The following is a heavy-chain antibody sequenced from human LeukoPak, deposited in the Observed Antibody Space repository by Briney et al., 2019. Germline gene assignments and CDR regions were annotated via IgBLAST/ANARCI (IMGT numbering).Heavy chain of an antibody. CDR2: IYYSGST. Sequence: PSETLSLTCTVSGGSISSYCWSWIRQPPGKGLEWIGYIYYSGSTNYKPSLKSRVTISVDTSKNQFSLKLSSVTAADTAVYYCARGFFTYYYDSSGYYANWFDPWGQGTLVTVSS. CDR3: ARGFFTYYYDSSGYYANWFDP. D-gene: IGHD3-22*01. J-gene: IGHJ5*02. V-gene: IGHV4-59*01. CDR1: GGSISSYC.